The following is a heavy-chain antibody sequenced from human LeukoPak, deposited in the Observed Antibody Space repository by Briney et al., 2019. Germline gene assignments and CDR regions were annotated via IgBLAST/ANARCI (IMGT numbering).Heavy chain of an antibody. CDR3: AKAFMADSYDSSGPNDAFDI. J-gene: IGHJ3*02. Sequence: GGSLSLSCAASGFTFDDYAMHWVRQAPGKGLEWVSGISWYSGSIGYADSVKGRFTISRDNAKNSLYLQMNSLRAEDTALYYCAKAFMADSYDSSGPNDAFDIWGQGTMVTVSS. V-gene: IGHV3-9*01. D-gene: IGHD3-22*01. CDR2: ISWYSGSI. CDR1: GFTFDDYA.